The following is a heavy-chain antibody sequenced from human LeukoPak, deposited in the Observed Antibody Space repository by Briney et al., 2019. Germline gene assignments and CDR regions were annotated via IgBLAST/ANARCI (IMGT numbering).Heavy chain of an antibody. CDR1: GFTVDDYG. Sequence: GGSLRLSCAASGFTVDDYGMSWVRQAPGKGLEWVSGINWNGGSTGYADSVKGRFTISRDNAKNSLYLQMNSLRDEDTALYYCARDRTITYSSSWYWYDPWGQGTLVTVSS. D-gene: IGHD6-13*01. J-gene: IGHJ5*02. CDR3: ARDRTITYSSSWYWYDP. CDR2: INWNGGST. V-gene: IGHV3-20*04.